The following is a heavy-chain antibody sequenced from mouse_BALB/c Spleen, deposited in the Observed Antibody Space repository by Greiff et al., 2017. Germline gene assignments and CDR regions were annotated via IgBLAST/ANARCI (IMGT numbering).Heavy chain of an antibody. D-gene: IGHD2-2*01. CDR3: ARDGFLYAMDY. V-gene: IGHV2-9*02. CDR1: GFSLTSYG. Sequence: VQVVESGPGLVAPSQSLSITCTVSGFSLTSYGVHWVRQPPGKGLEWLGVIWAGGSTNYNSALMSRLSISKDNSKSQVFLKMNSLQTDDTAMYYCARDGFLYAMDYWGQGTSVTVSS. CDR2: IWAGGST. J-gene: IGHJ4*01.